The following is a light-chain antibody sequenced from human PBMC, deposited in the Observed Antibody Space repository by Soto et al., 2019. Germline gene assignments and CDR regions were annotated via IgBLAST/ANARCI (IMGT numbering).Light chain of an antibody. CDR2: DAS. V-gene: IGLV2-11*01. CDR1: SSNVGGYNY. J-gene: IGLJ2*01. CDR3: CSYAASYTLV. Sequence: QPVLTQPRSVSASPGQSVTISCTGTSSNVGGYNYVSWYQQNPGKAPKLMIYDASKRPPGVPDRFSGSKSGNAASLTISGLQAEDEADYYCCSYAASYTLVFGGGTQLTVL.